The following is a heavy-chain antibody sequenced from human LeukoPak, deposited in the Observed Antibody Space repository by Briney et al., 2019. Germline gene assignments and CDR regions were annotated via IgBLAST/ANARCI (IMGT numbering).Heavy chain of an antibody. V-gene: IGHV1-8*01. J-gene: IGHJ5*02. CDR3: ARGPRNDP. CDR2: VHPNSGNT. Sequence: ASVKVSCKTSGYPFTTWEINWVRQAAGQGLEWMGWVHPNSGNTAYAQKFQGRVTMTRDTSIRTAYMEVSGLRPDDPAVYFCARGPRNDPWGQGTLVTVSS. CDR1: GYPFTTWE. D-gene: IGHD1-14*01.